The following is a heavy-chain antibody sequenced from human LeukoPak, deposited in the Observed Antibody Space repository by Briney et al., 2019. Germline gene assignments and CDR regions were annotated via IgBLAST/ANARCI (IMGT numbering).Heavy chain of an antibody. CDR3: ATLPYYYDSSGSYYFDY. V-gene: IGHV3-48*03. CDR2: ISRSGSTI. J-gene: IGHJ4*02. Sequence: PGGSLRLSCAASGFTFSSYEMNWVRQAPGKGLEWVSYISRSGSTIYYADSVKGRFTISRDNSKNTLYLQMNSLRVEDTAVYYCATLPYYYDSSGSYYFDYWGQGTLVTVSS. D-gene: IGHD3-22*01. CDR1: GFTFSSYE.